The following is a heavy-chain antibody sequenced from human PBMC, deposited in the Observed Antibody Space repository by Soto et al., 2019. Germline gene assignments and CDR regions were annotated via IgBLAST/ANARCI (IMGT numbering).Heavy chain of an antibody. CDR2: IWYDGSNK. D-gene: IGHD2-15*01. J-gene: IGHJ4*02. CDR1: GFTFSSYG. Sequence: GGSLRLSCAASGFTFSSYGMHWVRQAPGKGLEWVAVIWYDGSNKYYADSVKGRFTISRDNSKNTLYLQMNSLRAEDTAVYYCARDPGYCSGGSCYNDYWGQGTLVTVSS. V-gene: IGHV3-33*01. CDR3: ARDPGYCSGGSCYNDY.